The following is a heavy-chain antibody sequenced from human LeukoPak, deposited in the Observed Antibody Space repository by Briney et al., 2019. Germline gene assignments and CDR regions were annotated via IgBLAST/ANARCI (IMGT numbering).Heavy chain of an antibody. Sequence: GGSLRLSCAASGFTFSSYAMNRVRQAPGKGLAWVAGINNSGGSTYYADSVKGRFTISRDNSKNTLYLQMNGLRAEDTAVYYCAKPPGLRRLDPWGQGTLVTVSS. CDR3: AKPPGLRRLDP. J-gene: IGHJ5*02. CDR2: INNSGGST. CDR1: GFTFSSYA. V-gene: IGHV3-23*01. D-gene: IGHD5-12*01.